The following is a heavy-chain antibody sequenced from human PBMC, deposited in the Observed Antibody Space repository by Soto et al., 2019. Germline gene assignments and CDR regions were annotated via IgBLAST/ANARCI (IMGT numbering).Heavy chain of an antibody. CDR1: GCSISSSSYH. Sequence: SQTKPVPCTFAGCSISSSSYHLGWIRQPPGKGLEWIGSIYYSGSTYYNPSLKSRVTISVDTSKNQFSLKLSSVTAADTAVYYCAVAATYNWFDPWGQGTLVTVSS. D-gene: IGHD2-15*01. CDR2: IYYSGST. CDR3: AVAATYNWFDP. V-gene: IGHV4-39*01. J-gene: IGHJ5*02.